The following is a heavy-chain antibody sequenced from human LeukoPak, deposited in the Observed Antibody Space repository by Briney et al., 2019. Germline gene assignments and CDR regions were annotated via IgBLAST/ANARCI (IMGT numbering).Heavy chain of an antibody. CDR3: ARGLLAVAGRGSPDY. CDR2: MSYDGSNK. CDR1: GFAFSSYA. J-gene: IGHJ4*02. Sequence: GRSLRLSCAASGFAFSSYAMHWVRQAPGKGLEWVAVMSYDGSNKYYADSVKGRFTISRDNSKNTLYLQMNSLRAQDTAVYYCARGLLAVAGRGSPDYWGQGTLVTVSS. V-gene: IGHV3-30-3*01. D-gene: IGHD6-19*01.